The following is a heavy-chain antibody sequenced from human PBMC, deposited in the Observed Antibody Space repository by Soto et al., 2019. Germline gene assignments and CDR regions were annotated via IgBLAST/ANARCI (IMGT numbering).Heavy chain of an antibody. J-gene: IGHJ4*02. CDR1: GGTFSSYA. Sequence: SVKVSCKASGGTFSSYAISWVRQAPGQGLEWMGGIIPIFGTANYAQKFQGRVTITADESTSTAYMELSSLRSEDTAVYHCERGSEHYYGSGSYPWLDYWGQGTLVTVSS. D-gene: IGHD3-10*01. CDR2: IIPIFGTA. CDR3: ERGSEHYYGSGSYPWLDY. V-gene: IGHV1-69*13.